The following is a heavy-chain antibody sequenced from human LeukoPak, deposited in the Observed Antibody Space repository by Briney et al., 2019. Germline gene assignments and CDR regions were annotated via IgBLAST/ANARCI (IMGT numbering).Heavy chain of an antibody. CDR2: ISYDGSNK. V-gene: IGHV3-30*18. D-gene: IGHD4-23*01. Sequence: GGSLRRSCAASGFTFSGYGMHWVRQAPGKGLEGVAVISYDGSNKYYADSVKGRFTISRDNSKNTLYLQMNSLRAEDTAVYYCAKDQVVTPGGLYGMDVWGQGTTVTVSS. CDR1: GFTFSGYG. CDR3: AKDQVVTPGGLYGMDV. J-gene: IGHJ6*02.